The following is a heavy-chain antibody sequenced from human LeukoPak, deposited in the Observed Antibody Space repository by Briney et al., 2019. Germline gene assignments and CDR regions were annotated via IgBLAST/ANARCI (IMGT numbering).Heavy chain of an antibody. D-gene: IGHD4-17*01. V-gene: IGHV3-23*01. Sequence: PGGSLRLSCTVSGFTFSNYAMTWVRQAPGKGLEWVSSIRGSDGGTHYAASVKGRFTISRDNSKNTLFLQMNSLRGEDTAIYYCARDPNGDYIGAFAMGGPGTMVTVSS. CDR1: GFTFSNYA. CDR2: IRGSDGGT. J-gene: IGHJ3*02. CDR3: ARDPNGDYIGAFAM.